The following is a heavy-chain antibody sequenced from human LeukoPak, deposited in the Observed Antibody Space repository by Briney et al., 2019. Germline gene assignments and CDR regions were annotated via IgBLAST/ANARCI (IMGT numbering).Heavy chain of an antibody. CDR1: GGSISSYY. J-gene: IGHJ4*02. Sequence: SETPSLTCTVSGGSISSYYWSWIRQPPGKGLEWIGYIYYSGSTNYNPSLKSRVTISVDTSKNQFSLKLSSVTAADTAVYYCARAKVVPAAMYDYWGQGTLVTVSS. V-gene: IGHV4-59*01. CDR2: IYYSGST. D-gene: IGHD2-2*01. CDR3: ARAKVVPAAMYDY.